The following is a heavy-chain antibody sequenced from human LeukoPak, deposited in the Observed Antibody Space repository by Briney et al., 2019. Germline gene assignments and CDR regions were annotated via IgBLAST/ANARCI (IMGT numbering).Heavy chain of an antibody. CDR1: GFTFSSYG. CDR2: IWYDGSNK. Sequence: PGRSLRLSCAASGFTFSSYGMHWVRQAPGKGLEWVAVIWYDGSNKYYADSVKGRFTISRDNSKNTLYPQMNSLRAEDTAVYYCARDSSGLDYWGQGTLVTVSS. J-gene: IGHJ4*02. CDR3: ARDSSGLDY. V-gene: IGHV3-33*01. D-gene: IGHD6-19*01.